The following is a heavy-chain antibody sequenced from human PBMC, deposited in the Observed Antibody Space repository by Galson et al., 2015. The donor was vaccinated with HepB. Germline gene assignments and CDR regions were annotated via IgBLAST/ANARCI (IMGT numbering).Heavy chain of an antibody. J-gene: IGHJ4*02. CDR1: RFTFSTYF. CDR2: ISSDGNTK. CDR3: ATADESWGDVRDC. D-gene: IGHD2-21*01. Sequence: SLRLSCAVSRFTFSTYFIHWVRQAPGKGLDWVAVISSDGNTKFYADSVKGRFAISRDDSPNTVYLHMNSLTPEDTALYYCATADESWGDVRDCWGQGTLVTVSS. V-gene: IGHV3-30*09.